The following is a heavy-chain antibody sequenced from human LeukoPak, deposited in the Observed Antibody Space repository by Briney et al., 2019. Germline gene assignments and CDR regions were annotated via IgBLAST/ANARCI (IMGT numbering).Heavy chain of an antibody. CDR1: GFTFSDYY. Sequence: GGSLRLSCAASGFTFSDYYMSWIRQAPGKGLEWVSYISSSGSTIYYADSVKGRFTISRDNAKNSPYLQMNSLRAEDTAVYYCASPKSNWNFFSGDYWGQGTLVTVSS. CDR2: ISSSGSTI. D-gene: IGHD1-7*01. CDR3: ASPKSNWNFFSGDY. J-gene: IGHJ4*02. V-gene: IGHV3-11*01.